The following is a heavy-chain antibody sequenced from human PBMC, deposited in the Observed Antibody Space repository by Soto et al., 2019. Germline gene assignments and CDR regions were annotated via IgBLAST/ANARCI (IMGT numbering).Heavy chain of an antibody. D-gene: IGHD6-19*01. J-gene: IGHJ6*03. CDR2: MNHSGST. Sequence: SETLSLTCAVYSGSFSGYYLSWIRQPPGKGLEWIGEMNHSGSTNYNPSLKSRVTISVDTSKKQFSLKLSSVTAADTAVYYCARVMWLVRYYYYYMDVWGKGTTVTVSS. CDR1: SGSFSGYY. V-gene: IGHV4-34*01. CDR3: ARVMWLVRYYYYYMDV.